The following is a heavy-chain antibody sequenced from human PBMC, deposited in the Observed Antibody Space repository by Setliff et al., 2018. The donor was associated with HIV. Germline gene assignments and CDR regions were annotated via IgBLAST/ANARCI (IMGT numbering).Heavy chain of an antibody. Sequence: GESLKISCKASGYSFNRYFIGWVRQMPGKGLEWMAIIYPGDSDTRYSPSFRGQVTISADKSISTAYLQWSSLKASDTAMYYCARQLSPGSGWYSKARGMDVWGQGTTVTVSS. CDR3: ARQLSPGSGWYSKARGMDV. CDR2: IYPGDSDT. J-gene: IGHJ6*02. V-gene: IGHV5-51*01. CDR1: GYSFNRYF. D-gene: IGHD6-19*01.